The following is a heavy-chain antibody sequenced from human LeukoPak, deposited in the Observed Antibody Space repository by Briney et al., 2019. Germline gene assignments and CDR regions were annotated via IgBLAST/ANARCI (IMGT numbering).Heavy chain of an antibody. CDR2: INPDGRDT. V-gene: IGHV3-7*01. Sequence: GGSLRLSCVVSGFTFNRCWMNWVRQAPGKGLEWVAHINPDGRDTYYVDSVKGRFTISRHNAKNSLYLQMNSLRAEDTAVYYCARDRYDFWSGYYDYYYYGMDVWGQGTTVTVSS. CDR3: ARDRYDFWSGYYDYYYYGMDV. CDR1: GFTFNRCW. D-gene: IGHD3-3*01. J-gene: IGHJ6*02.